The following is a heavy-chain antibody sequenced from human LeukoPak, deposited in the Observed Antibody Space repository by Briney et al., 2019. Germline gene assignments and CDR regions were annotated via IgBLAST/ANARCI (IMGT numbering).Heavy chain of an antibody. CDR3: ARYCSSTSCPDY. CDR1: GGTFSSYA. CDR2: ISAYNGNT. V-gene: IGHV1-18*01. D-gene: IGHD2-2*01. Sequence: ASVKVSCKASGGTFSSYAISWVRQAPGQGLEWMGWISAYNGNTNYAQKLQGRVTMTTDTSTSTAYMELRSLRSDDTAVYYCARYCSSTSCPDYWGQGTLVTVSS. J-gene: IGHJ4*02.